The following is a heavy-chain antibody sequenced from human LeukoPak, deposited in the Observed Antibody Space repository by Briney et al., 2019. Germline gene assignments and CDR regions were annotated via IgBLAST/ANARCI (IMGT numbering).Heavy chain of an antibody. V-gene: IGHV4-4*07. CDR1: GGSISSYY. J-gene: IGHJ4*02. CDR2: IYTSGST. D-gene: IGHD3-22*01. Sequence: SETLSLTCTVSGGSISSYYWNWIRQPAGKGLEWIGRIYTSGSTNYNPSLKSRVTMSVDTSENQFSLKLSSVTAADSAVYYCARANWGYYDSSGYYYPYYFDYWGQGTLVTVSS. CDR3: ARANWGYYDSSGYYYPYYFDY.